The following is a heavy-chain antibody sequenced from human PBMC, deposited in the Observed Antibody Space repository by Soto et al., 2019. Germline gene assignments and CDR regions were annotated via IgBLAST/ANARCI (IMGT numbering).Heavy chain of an antibody. D-gene: IGHD3-3*01. J-gene: IGHJ4*02. V-gene: IGHV4-30-4*01. Sequence: QVQLQESGPGLVKPSETLSLTCTVSGHSVSSVGFHWAWLRRPPGKGLEWIGYIYNGGSTYYRPSLESRKHMSLAATRNHYSLRLTSVTAADTAVYFCARSPVGLDTISYFNYWGQGKLVTVSS. CDR2: IYNGGST. CDR3: ARSPVGLDTISYFNY. CDR1: GHSVSSVGFH.